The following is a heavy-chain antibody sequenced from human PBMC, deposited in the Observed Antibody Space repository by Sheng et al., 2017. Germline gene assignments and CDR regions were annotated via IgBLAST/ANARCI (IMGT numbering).Heavy chain of an antibody. Sequence: QVQLVQSGAEVKKPGSSVKVSCKASGGTFSSYTISWVRQAPGQGLEWMGRIIPILGIANYAQKFQGRVTITADKSTSTAYMELSSLRSEDTAVYYCAREATNVHYYGSGSYWDDYYYMDVWGKGTTVTVSS. CDR2: IIPILGIA. CDR1: GGTFSSYT. V-gene: IGHV1-69*08. J-gene: IGHJ6*03. CDR3: AREATNVHYYGSGSYWDDYYYMDV. D-gene: IGHD3-10*01.